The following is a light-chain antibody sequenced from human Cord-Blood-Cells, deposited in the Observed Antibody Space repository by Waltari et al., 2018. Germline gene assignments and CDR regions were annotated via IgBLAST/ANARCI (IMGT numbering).Light chain of an antibody. CDR2: GAS. CDR1: QSVSSSY. J-gene: IGKJ2*01. CDR3: QQYGSSPYT. V-gene: IGKV3-20*01. Sequence: ILLTQSPGTLSLSPGERATLSCRASQSVSSSYLAWYQQKPGQAPRLLIYGASSRATGSPDRFSGSGSGTDFTLTISRLEPEDFAVYYCQQYGSSPYTFGQGTKLEIK.